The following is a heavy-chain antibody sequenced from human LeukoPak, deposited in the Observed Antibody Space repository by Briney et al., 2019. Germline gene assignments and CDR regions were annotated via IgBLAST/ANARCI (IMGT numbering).Heavy chain of an antibody. CDR1: GYTFTSYG. CDR2: ISAYNGNT. J-gene: IGHJ4*02. V-gene: IGHV1-18*01. D-gene: IGHD6-13*01. Sequence: GAAVKVSCKASGYTFTSYGISWVRQAPGQGLEWMGWISAYNGNTNYAQKLQGRVTMTTDTSTSTAYMELRSLRADDTAVYYCARGGWIAAAGRGGYFDYWGQGTLVTVSS. CDR3: ARGGWIAAAGRGGYFDY.